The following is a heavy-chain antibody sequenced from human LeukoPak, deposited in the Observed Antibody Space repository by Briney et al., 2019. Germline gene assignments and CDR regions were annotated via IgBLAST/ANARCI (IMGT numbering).Heavy chain of an antibody. J-gene: IGHJ6*02. CDR3: ARGGGYSSPDSSGMDV. D-gene: IGHD5-18*01. Sequence: PGRSLRLSCAASGFTFSSYAMHWVRQAPGKGLEWVAVISYDGSNKYYADSVKGRVTVSRDNSKNTLYLQMNSLRAEDTAVYYCARGGGYSSPDSSGMDVWGQGITITVSS. CDR1: GFTFSSYA. CDR2: ISYDGSNK. V-gene: IGHV3-30-3*01.